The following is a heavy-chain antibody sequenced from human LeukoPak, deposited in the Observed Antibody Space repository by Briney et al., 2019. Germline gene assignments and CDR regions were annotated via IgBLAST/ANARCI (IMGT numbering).Heavy chain of an antibody. CDR3: ARDFFY. CDR2: ISYDGSNK. J-gene: IGHJ4*02. D-gene: IGHD2/OR15-2a*01. CDR1: GFTFSSYG. Sequence: GRSLRLSCAASGFTFSSYGMHWVRQAPGKGLEWVAVISYDGSNKYYADSVKGRFTISRDNSKNTLYLQMNSLRAEDTAVYYCARDFFYWGQGTLVTVSS. V-gene: IGHV3-30*19.